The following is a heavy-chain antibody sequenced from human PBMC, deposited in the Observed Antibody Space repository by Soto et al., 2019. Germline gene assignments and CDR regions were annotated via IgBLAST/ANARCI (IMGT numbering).Heavy chain of an antibody. CDR3: ARAVAEAADSDY. D-gene: IGHD6-19*01. Sequence: QVQLVQSGAEEKKPGASVKVSCKASGYTFTGYAMHWVRQAPGQRLEWMGWINAGNGNTKYSQKFQGRVTITRDTSPSSAYMELSSLRSEDTAVYNRARAVAEAADSDYWGQGTLVTVSS. V-gene: IGHV1-3*05. J-gene: IGHJ4*02. CDR2: INAGNGNT. CDR1: GYTFTGYA.